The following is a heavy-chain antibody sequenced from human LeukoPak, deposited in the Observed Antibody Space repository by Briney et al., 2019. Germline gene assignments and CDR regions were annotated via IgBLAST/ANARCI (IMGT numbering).Heavy chain of an antibody. V-gene: IGHV3-30*01. J-gene: IGHJ6*03. Sequence: GGSLRLSCAASGFTFSSYAMHWVRQAPGKGLEWVAVISYDGSNKYYADSVKGRFTISRDNSKNTLYLQMNSLRAEDTAVYYCARTAYDFWSGYRNMGERAGYYYMDVWGKGTTVTVSS. CDR3: ARTAYDFWSGYRNMGERAGYYYMDV. CDR2: ISYDGSNK. D-gene: IGHD3-3*01. CDR1: GFTFSSYA.